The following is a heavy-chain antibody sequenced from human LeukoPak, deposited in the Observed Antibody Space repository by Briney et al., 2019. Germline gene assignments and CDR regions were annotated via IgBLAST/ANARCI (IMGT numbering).Heavy chain of an antibody. Sequence: GGSLRLSCAASGFTFSSYAMSWVRQAPGKGLEWVSAISGSGGSTYYADSVKGRFTISRDNSKNTLFLQMNSLRAEDTAVYYCAKGVYDSSGYNDYWGQGTLVTVSS. V-gene: IGHV3-23*01. CDR2: ISGSGGST. D-gene: IGHD3-22*01. CDR1: GFTFSSYA. CDR3: AKGVYDSSGYNDY. J-gene: IGHJ4*02.